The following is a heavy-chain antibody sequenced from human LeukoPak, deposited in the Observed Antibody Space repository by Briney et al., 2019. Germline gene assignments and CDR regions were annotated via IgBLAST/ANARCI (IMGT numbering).Heavy chain of an antibody. CDR1: GGTFSSYT. CDR3: ASSNGSGSYFEGYYYYYMDV. D-gene: IGHD1-26*01. V-gene: IGHV1-69*02. Sequence: GASVKVSCKASGGTFSSYTISWVRQAPGQGLEWMGRIIPILGIANYAQKFQGRVTTTADKSTSTAYMELSSLRSEDTAVYYCASSNGSGSYFEGYYYYYMDVWGKGTTVTVSS. J-gene: IGHJ6*03. CDR2: IIPILGIA.